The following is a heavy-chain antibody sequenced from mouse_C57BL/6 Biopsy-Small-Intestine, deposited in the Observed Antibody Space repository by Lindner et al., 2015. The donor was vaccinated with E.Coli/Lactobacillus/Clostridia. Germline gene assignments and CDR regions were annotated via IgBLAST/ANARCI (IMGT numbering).Heavy chain of an antibody. CDR3: ARRVLYGSSYWFFDV. J-gene: IGHJ1*03. CDR2: IYPGDGDT. V-gene: IGHV1-80*01. CDR1: GYIFGSYW. D-gene: IGHD1-1*01. Sequence: VQLQESGAELVKPGASVKISCKASGYIFGSYWMIWVKQRPGKGLEWIGQIYPGDGDTDYNGKFKGKATLTADKSSSTAYMQLSSLTSEDSAVYFCARRVLYGSSYWFFDVWGTGTTVTVSS.